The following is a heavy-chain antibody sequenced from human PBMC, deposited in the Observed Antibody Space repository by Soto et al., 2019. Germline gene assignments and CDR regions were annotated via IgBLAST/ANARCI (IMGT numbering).Heavy chain of an antibody. D-gene: IGHD6-19*01. J-gene: IGHJ4*02. Sequence: PGGSLRLSCAASGFMFSNYGMHWVRQAPGKGLEWVAAISYDDGSNKYYADSVKGRFTISRDNSKNTLYLQMNSLRAEDTAVYYCAKDRSGWDFNYYFDYWGQGTLVTVSS. CDR2: ISYDDGSNK. CDR3: AKDRSGWDFNYYFDY. V-gene: IGHV3-30*18. CDR1: GFMFSNYG.